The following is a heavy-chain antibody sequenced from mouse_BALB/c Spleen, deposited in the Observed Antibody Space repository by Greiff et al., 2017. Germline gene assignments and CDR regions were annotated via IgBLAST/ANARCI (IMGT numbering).Heavy chain of an antibody. J-gene: IGHJ1*01. CDR3: ARGDDGYYSWYFDV. CDR2: ISSGGST. V-gene: IGHV5-6-5*01. CDR1: GFTFSSYA. Sequence: VQLKESGGGLVKPGGSLKLSCAASGFTFSSYAMSWVRQTPEKRLEWVASISSGGSTYYPDSVKGRFTISRDNARNILYLQMSSLRSEDTAMYYCARGDDGYYSWYFDVWGAGTTVTVSS. D-gene: IGHD2-3*01.